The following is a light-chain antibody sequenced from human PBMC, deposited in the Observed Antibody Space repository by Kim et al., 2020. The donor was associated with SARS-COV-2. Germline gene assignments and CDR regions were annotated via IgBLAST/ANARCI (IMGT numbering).Light chain of an antibody. J-gene: IGLJ2*01. CDR1: SGSIARNF. CDR3: QSYDSSFYVV. CDR2: EDK. Sequence: KTGTIPCPRISGSIARNFVNWYQQRPGSSPTIVIYEDKQRPSGVPGRFSGSIDSSSNSASLTISGLKTEDEADYYWQSYDSSFYVVFGGGTQLTVL. V-gene: IGLV6-57*01.